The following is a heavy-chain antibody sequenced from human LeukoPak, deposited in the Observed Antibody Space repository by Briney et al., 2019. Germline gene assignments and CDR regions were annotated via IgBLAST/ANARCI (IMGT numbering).Heavy chain of an antibody. CDR1: GVSIGCYY. J-gene: IGHJ4*02. V-gene: IGHV4-59*01. CDR3: ARDLTSFDY. CDR2: IYYSGST. D-gene: IGHD3-9*01. Sequence: SETLSLTCTVSGVSIGCYYWTWIRQPPAKGLEWIGYIYYSGSTNYNPSLKSRVTISVDTSKNQLSLKLTSVTAADTAVYYCARDLTSFDYWGQGTLVTVCS.